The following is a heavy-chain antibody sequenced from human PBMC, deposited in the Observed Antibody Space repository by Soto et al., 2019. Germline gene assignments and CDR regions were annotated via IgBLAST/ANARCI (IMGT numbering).Heavy chain of an antibody. V-gene: IGHV3-30*18. J-gene: IGHJ6*02. CDR2: ISYDGSNK. Sequence: GGSLRLSCAASGFTFSTYGIHWVRQAPGKGLKWVAVISYDGSNKYYADSVKGRFTISRDNSKNTLYLQMNSLRAEDTAVYYCAKGRGDYVVNFAYFYGMDVWGQGTTVTVSS. CDR3: AKGRGDYVVNFAYFYGMDV. D-gene: IGHD4-17*01. CDR1: GFTFSTYG.